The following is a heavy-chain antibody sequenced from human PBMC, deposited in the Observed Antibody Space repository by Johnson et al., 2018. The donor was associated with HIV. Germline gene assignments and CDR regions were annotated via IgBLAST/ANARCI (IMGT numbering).Heavy chain of an antibody. D-gene: IGHD3-10*01. CDR1: GFTLDDYG. V-gene: IGHV3-11*04. J-gene: IGHJ3*02. Sequence: QVQLVESGGGVVRHGGSLRLSCAASGFTLDDYGMSWIRKAPGKGLEWISYISKSGSTIYYADSVKGRFTISRDNAKNTLYLQMNSLRAEDTAVYYCAKDRGLSAFDIWGQGTMVTVSS. CDR2: ISKSGSTI. CDR3: AKDRGLSAFDI.